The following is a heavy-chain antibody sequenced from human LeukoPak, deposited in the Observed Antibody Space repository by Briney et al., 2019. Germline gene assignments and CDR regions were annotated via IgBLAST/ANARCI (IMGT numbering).Heavy chain of an antibody. Sequence: SQTLSLTCAVSGGSISSGGYSWSWIRQPPGKGLEWIGYIYHSGSTYYNPSLKSRVTISVDRSKNQFSLKLSSVTAADTAVYYCAGGSPVDYWGQGTLVTVSS. D-gene: IGHD6-13*01. CDR3: AGGSPVDY. J-gene: IGHJ4*02. V-gene: IGHV4-30-2*01. CDR1: GGSISSGGYS. CDR2: IYHSGST.